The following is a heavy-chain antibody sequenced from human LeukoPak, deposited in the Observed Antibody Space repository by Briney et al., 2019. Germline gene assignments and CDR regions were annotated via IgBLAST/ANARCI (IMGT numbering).Heavy chain of an antibody. J-gene: IGHJ4*02. CDR3: AKNHFSSSYFDY. CDR1: GFTFSSYG. Sequence: GGSLRLSCAASGFTFSSYGMGWVRQAPGKGLEWVSAISGSGGSTYYADSVKGRFTISRDNSKNTLYLQMNSLRAEDTAVYYCAKNHFSSSYFDYWGQGTLVTVSS. V-gene: IGHV3-23*01. D-gene: IGHD6-13*01. CDR2: ISGSGGST.